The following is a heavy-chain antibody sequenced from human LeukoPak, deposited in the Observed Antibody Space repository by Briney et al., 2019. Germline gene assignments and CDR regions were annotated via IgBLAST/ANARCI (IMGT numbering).Heavy chain of an antibody. Sequence: SETLSLTCTVSGGSISNYYWSWIRQPPGKRLEWIGYIYYSGSTNYNPSLKSRVTISLDTSKNQFSLRLSSMTAADTAVYYCARTYDSGGYSYIFTYWGQGTLVTVSS. CDR1: GGSISNYY. CDR3: ARTYDSGGYSYIFTY. J-gene: IGHJ4*02. D-gene: IGHD3-22*01. CDR2: IYYSGST. V-gene: IGHV4-59*08.